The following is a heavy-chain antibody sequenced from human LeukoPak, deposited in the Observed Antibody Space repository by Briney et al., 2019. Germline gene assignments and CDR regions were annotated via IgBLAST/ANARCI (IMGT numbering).Heavy chain of an antibody. CDR2: IYYSGST. CDR3: ARHSSGWPPDY. J-gene: IGHJ4*02. D-gene: IGHD6-19*01. Sequence: SETLSLTCTVSGGSISSSSYYWGWIRQPPGKGLEWIGSIYYSGSTYYNPSLKSRVTISVDTSKNQFSLKLSSVTAADTAVYYCARHSSGWPPDYWGQGTLVTVSS. V-gene: IGHV4-39*01. CDR1: GGSISSSSYY.